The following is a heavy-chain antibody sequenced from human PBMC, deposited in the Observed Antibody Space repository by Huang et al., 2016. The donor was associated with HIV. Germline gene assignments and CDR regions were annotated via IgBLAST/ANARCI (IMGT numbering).Heavy chain of an antibody. CDR1: GGSMSSYY. J-gene: IGHJ5*02. CDR2: IYYRGST. D-gene: IGHD6-6*01. Sequence: QVQLQESGPGLVKPSETLSLTCTVSGGSMSSYYWSWIRQPPGKGLEWIGYIYYRGSTNYTPSLKRRVTISVDTSKNQFSLRLSSVTAADTAVYYCASASIAARRWFDPWGQGSLVTVSS. CDR3: ASASIAARRWFDP. V-gene: IGHV4-59*01.